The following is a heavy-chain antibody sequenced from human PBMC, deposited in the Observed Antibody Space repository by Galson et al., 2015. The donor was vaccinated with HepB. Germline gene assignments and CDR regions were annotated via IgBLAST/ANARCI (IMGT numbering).Heavy chain of an antibody. CDR2: ISSSSNNF. D-gene: IGHD4/OR15-4a*01. CDR1: GFTFSSYS. Sequence: SLRLSCAVSGFTFSSYSMNWVRQAPGKGLEWISHISSSSNNFYYGDSVKGRFTVSRENAKNSLYLQMNSLRDEDTAVFYCARGTVLSSYDAFDIWGQGTKVIVSS. J-gene: IGHJ3*02. CDR3: ARGTVLSSYDAFDI. V-gene: IGHV3-48*02.